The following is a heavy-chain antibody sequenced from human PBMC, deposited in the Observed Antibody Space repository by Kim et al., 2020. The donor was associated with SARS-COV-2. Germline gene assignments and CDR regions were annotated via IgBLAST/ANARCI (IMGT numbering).Heavy chain of an antibody. CDR2: IYHSGST. CDR3: AMYYYGSGSPPGYYGMDV. CDR1: GGSISSSNW. J-gene: IGHJ6*02. D-gene: IGHD3-10*01. V-gene: IGHV4-4*02. Sequence: SETLSLTCAVSGGSISSSNWWSWVRQPPGKGLEWIGEIYHSGSTNYNPSLKSRVTISVDKSKNPFSLKLSSVTAADTAVYYCAMYYYGSGSPPGYYGMDVWGQGTTVTVSS.